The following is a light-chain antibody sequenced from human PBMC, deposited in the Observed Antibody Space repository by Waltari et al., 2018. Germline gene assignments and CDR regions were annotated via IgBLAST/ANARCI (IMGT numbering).Light chain of an antibody. CDR1: QSITAY. CDR3: QQSYSTPQT. J-gene: IGKJ1*01. CDR2: GAS. Sequence: DIQMTQSPSSLSASVGDRVTITCRASQSITAYLNWYQQRPGKAPKILIYGASTLQSGVPSRFSGSGSGTDFTLTISSLQPEDFATYYCQQSYSTPQTFGQGTKVEIK. V-gene: IGKV1-39*01.